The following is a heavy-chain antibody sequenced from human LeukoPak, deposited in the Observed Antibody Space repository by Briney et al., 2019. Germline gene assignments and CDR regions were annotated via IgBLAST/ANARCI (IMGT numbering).Heavy chain of an antibody. V-gene: IGHV1-2*06. CDR2: INPNSGVT. CDR1: GYTFSGYS. D-gene: IGHD1-20*01. J-gene: IGHJ5*01. Sequence: ASVKFSCKASGYTFSGYSMHWVRQAPGQGLEWMGRINPNSGVTYYAQKFQGRVTMTSDTSITTAYMELSSLTSDDTATYYCARDASNWSAFDSWGQGTLVIVSS. CDR3: ARDASNWSAFDS.